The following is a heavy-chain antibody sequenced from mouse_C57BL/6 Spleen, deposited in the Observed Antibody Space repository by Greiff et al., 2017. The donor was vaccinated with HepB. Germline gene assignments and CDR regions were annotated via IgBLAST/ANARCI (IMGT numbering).Heavy chain of an antibody. Sequence: EVKLVESGAELVKPGASVKLSCTASGFNIKDYYMHWVKQRTEQGLEWIGRIDPEDGETKYAPKFQGKATITADTSSNTAYLQLSSLTSEDTAVYYCARDSHYYGSSYEAWFAYWGQGTLVTVSA. CDR1: GFNIKDYY. CDR3: ARDSHYYGSSYEAWFAY. J-gene: IGHJ3*01. D-gene: IGHD1-1*01. CDR2: IDPEDGET. V-gene: IGHV14-2*01.